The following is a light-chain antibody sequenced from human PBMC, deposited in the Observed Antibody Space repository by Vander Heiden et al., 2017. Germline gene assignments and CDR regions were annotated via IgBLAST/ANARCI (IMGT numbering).Light chain of an antibody. V-gene: IGLV2-18*02. J-gene: IGLJ1*01. CDR1: GSDVGSSNR. Sequence: QSALTQPPSVSGSPGQSVTISSTGTGSDVGSSNRVSWYQQPPGTAPKVIIYEVNNRPSGGPDRFSGSQSGNTASLTISGLQAEDEADYYCNSYTTSNTDVFGTGTKVTVL. CDR3: NSYTTSNTDV. CDR2: EVN.